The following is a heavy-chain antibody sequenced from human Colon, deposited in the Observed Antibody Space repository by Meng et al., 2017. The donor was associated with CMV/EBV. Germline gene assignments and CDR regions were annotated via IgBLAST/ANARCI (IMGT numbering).Heavy chain of an antibody. J-gene: IGHJ6*02. Sequence: ASVKVSCKASGYTFTGYYLHWVRQAPGQGREWMGRINPFSGATSYEQKFLGRVTMTPDSSITTIYMELRSLTSDDSAGYYFARDREFAMDVWGQGTTVTVSS. V-gene: IGHV1-2*02. CDR3: ARDREFAMDV. CDR2: INPFSGAT. CDR1: GYTFTGYY.